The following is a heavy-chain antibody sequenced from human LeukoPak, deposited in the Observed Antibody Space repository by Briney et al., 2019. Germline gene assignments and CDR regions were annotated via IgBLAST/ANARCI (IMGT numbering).Heavy chain of an antibody. CDR1: GYTFTGYY. V-gene: IGHV1-2*02. D-gene: IGHD1-26*01. CDR2: INPNSGGT. Sequence: ASVKVSCKASGYTFTGYYMHWVRQAPGQGLEWMGWINPNSGGTNYAQNFQGRVTMTRDTSISTAYMELSRLRSDDTAVYYCARALRSGSYYEVDYWGQGTLVTVSS. J-gene: IGHJ4*02. CDR3: ARALRSGSYYEVDY.